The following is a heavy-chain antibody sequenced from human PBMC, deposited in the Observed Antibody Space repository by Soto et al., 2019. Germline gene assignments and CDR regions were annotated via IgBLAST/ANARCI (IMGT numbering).Heavy chain of an antibody. J-gene: IGHJ4*02. CDR3: ARSGGDDYPYYFDY. CDR1: GGSISSYY. V-gene: IGHV4-59*01. D-gene: IGHD3-16*01. Sequence: PSETLSLTCTVSGGSISSYYWSWIRQPPGKGLEWIGYIYYSGRTNYNPSLKSRVNISVDTSKNQLSLKLSSVTAADTAVYHCARSGGDDYPYYFDYWGQGTLVTVSS. CDR2: IYYSGRT.